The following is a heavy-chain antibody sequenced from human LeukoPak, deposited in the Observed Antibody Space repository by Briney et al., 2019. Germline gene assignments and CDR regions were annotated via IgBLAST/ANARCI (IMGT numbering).Heavy chain of an antibody. CDR1: GFPFSTYS. Sequence: PGGSLRLSCAASGFPFSTYSMTWVRHVPGKGLEWLSYIKYSSSPIFYAESVKGRFTISRDNAKNSLFLQMNSLRDEDTAVYYCASAGSTTLSRWFDHWGQGSLVTVSS. D-gene: IGHD1-1*01. CDR3: ASAGSTTLSRWFDH. CDR2: IKYSSSPI. J-gene: IGHJ5*02. V-gene: IGHV3-48*02.